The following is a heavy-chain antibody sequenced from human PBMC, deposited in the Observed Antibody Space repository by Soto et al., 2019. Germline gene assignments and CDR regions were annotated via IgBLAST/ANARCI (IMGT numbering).Heavy chain of an antibody. J-gene: IGHJ4*02. CDR2: IIPMFETV. D-gene: IGHD4-17*01. Sequence: SVKVSCKASGGTFDNYAVSWVRQAPGQGLEWMGGIIPMFETVNYAQRFQGRLTIAADTSASTAYMELSSLRSEDTTVYYCATEIDATTVTSLDYWGQGTLVTVSS. CDR1: GGTFDNYA. V-gene: IGHV1-69*06. CDR3: ATEIDATTVTSLDY.